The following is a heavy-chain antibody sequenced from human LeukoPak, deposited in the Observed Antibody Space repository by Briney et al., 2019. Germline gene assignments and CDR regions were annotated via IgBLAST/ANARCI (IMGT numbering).Heavy chain of an antibody. V-gene: IGHV4-61*02. D-gene: IGHD6-13*01. J-gene: IGHJ3*02. CDR3: ARSQSSSWGAFDI. CDR2: ISSSGST. Sequence: SQTLSLTCTVSGDSISSGDYYWSWIRQPAGKGLEWIGRISSSGSTNYNPSLKSRVTISVDKSKNQFSLKLSSVTAADTAVYYCARSQSSSWGAFDIWGQGTMVTVSS. CDR1: GDSISSGDYY.